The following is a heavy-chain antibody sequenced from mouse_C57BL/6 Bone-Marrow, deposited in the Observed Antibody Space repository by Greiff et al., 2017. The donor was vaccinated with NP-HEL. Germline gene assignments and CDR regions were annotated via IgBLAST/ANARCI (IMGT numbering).Heavy chain of an antibody. D-gene: IGHD2-3*01. CDR1: GYTFTDYE. CDR3: TRSSYDLYYYAMDY. J-gene: IGHJ4*01. V-gene: IGHV1-15*01. CDR2: IDPETGGT. Sequence: VQLQQSGAELVRPGASVTLSCKASGYTFTDYEMHWVKQTPVHGLEWIGAIDPETGGTAYNQKFKGKAILTADKSSSTAYMELRSLTSEDSAVYYCTRSSYDLYYYAMDYWGQGTSVTVSS.